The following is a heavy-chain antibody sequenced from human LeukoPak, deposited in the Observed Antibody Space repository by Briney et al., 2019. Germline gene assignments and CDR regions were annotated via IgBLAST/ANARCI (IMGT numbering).Heavy chain of an antibody. CDR3: ARAYYYDSSGYSPNYYFDY. D-gene: IGHD3-22*01. V-gene: IGHV1-2*02. CDR2: INPNSGGT. J-gene: IGHJ4*02. CDR1: GYTFTGYY. Sequence: ASVKVSCKASGYTFTGYYMHWVRQAPGQGLEWMGWINPNSGGTNYAQKFQGRVTMTRDTSISTAYMELSRLRSDDTAVYYCARAYYYDSSGYSPNYYFDYWGQGTLVTVSS.